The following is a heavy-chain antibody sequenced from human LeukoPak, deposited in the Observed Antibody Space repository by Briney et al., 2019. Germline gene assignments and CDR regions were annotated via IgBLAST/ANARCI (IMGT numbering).Heavy chain of an antibody. J-gene: IGHJ3*02. CDR3: VRSPYNWVDVSGFI. Sequence: GGSLRLSCAASGFTFSSYWMSWVRQAPGKGLEWVANIKQDGSEKYYVDSVKGRFTISRDNAKNSLYLQMNSLRAEDTAVYYCVRSPYNWVDVSGFIWGQGTMVTVSS. V-gene: IGHV3-7*01. D-gene: IGHD1-20*01. CDR1: GFTFSSYW. CDR2: IKQDGSEK.